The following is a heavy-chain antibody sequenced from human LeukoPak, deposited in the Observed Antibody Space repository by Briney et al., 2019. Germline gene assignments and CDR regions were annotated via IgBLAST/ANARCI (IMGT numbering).Heavy chain of an antibody. D-gene: IGHD6-19*01. Sequence: WGSLRLSCAASGFTFSSYAMHWVRQAPGKGLEWVAVISYDGSNKYYADSVKGRFTISRDNSKNTLYLQMNSLRAEDTAVYYCARVGYSSGWYFDYWGQGTLVTVSS. V-gene: IGHV3-30-3*01. J-gene: IGHJ4*02. CDR1: GFTFSSYA. CDR3: ARVGYSSGWYFDY. CDR2: ISYDGSNK.